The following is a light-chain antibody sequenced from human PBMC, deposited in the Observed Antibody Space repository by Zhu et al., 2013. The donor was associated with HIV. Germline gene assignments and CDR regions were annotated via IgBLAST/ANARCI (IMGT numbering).Light chain of an antibody. CDR1: ENINSC. V-gene: IGKV1-5*03. CDR2: QAS. CDR3: QQYKSLYS. Sequence: DIQMTQSPSTLSASVGDRVTITCRARENINSCLAWFQQRPGKAPKLLIYQASTLESGAPSRFSGSGSGTEFILTITSLQPDDFATYYCQQYKSLYSFGQGTKVEIK. J-gene: IGKJ2*03.